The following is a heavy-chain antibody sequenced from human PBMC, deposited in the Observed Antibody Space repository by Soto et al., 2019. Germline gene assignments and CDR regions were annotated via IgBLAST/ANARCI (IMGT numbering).Heavy chain of an antibody. Sequence: EVQLVESGGGLVQPGRSLRLSCAASGFTFFDDYAMHLGRQAAGKGLEWVVGSSCNSGSIGYVASVKGRFTISRNNDNNALYLQMNSRRAEDTAFYYGAKEGGSYYQYNWSDTWGQGTLVTVSS. CDR1: GFTFFDDYA. CDR3: AKEGGSYYQYNWSDT. J-gene: IGHJ5*02. CDR2: SSCNSGSI. V-gene: IGHV3-9*01. D-gene: IGHD3-10*01.